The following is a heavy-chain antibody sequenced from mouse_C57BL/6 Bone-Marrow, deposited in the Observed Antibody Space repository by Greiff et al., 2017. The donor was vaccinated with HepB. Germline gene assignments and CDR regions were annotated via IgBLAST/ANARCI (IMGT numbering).Heavy chain of an antibody. Sequence: QVQLKQSGAELVMPGASVKLSCKASGYTFTSYWMHWVKQRPGQGLEWIGEIDPSDSYTNYNQKFKGKSTLTVDKSSSTAYMQLSSLTSEDSAVYYCARSFSSSWYFDVWGTGTTVTVSS. CDR3: ARSFSSSWYFDV. V-gene: IGHV1-69*01. CDR2: IDPSDSYT. CDR1: GYTFTSYW. D-gene: IGHD1-1*01. J-gene: IGHJ1*03.